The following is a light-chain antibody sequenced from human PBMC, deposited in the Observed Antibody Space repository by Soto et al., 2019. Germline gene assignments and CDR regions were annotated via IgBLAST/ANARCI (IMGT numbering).Light chain of an antibody. CDR3: QQDSSFQFT. CDR2: SAS. Sequence: DLQMTQSPSSVSASVGARVTITCRASQGISSWLAWYQQKPGKAPKLLIYSASSLQGGVPSRFSNSGSGTDFTLTISSLQHEDFATYYCQQDSSFQFTFGPGTKVDIK. CDR1: QGISSW. V-gene: IGKV1-12*01. J-gene: IGKJ3*01.